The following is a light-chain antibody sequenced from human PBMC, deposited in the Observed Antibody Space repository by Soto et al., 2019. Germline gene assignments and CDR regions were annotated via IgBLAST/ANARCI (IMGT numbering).Light chain of an antibody. J-gene: IGLJ2*01. V-gene: IGLV6-57*01. CDR3: QSYDSSHHVV. Sequence: NFMLTQPHSVSESPGKTVTISCTRSSGSIASNYVQWYQQRPGSSPTTVIYEDNQRPSGVPDRFSGSIDSSSNSASLTISGLKTEDEADYPCQSYDSSHHVVFGGGTKLTVL. CDR2: EDN. CDR1: SGSIASNY.